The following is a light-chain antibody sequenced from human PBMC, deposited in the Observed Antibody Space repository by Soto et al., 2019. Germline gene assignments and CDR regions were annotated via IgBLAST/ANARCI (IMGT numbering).Light chain of an antibody. CDR3: QQYNNWPDMYT. Sequence: EIVMTQSPATLSVSPGERVTLSCRASQSLTSSLAWYQQKPGQAPRLLIIGASTRATGTPARFSGSGSGTEFTLTISSLQSEDFAVYYCQQYNNWPDMYTFGQGTKLEIK. CDR1: QSLTSS. V-gene: IGKV3-15*01. J-gene: IGKJ2*01. CDR2: GAS.